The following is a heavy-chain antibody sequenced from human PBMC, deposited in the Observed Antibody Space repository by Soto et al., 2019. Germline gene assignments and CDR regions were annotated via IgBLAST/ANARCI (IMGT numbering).Heavy chain of an antibody. D-gene: IGHD2-21*01. J-gene: IGHJ4*02. CDR2: IYNSGNT. CDR1: CGSISDGAYY. Sequence: SETLSLTCTVSCGSISDGAYYWSLIRQPPGKGLEWIGHIYNSGNTYNNPSLRSRLTISLDTSKSQFSLNLNSVTAADTAVYYCASGLSGDKVDQWGQGILVTVSS. CDR3: ASGLSGDKVDQ. V-gene: IGHV4-30-4*08.